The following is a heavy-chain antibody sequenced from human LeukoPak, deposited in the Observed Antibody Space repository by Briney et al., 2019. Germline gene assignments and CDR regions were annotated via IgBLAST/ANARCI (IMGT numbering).Heavy chain of an antibody. D-gene: IGHD4-17*01. V-gene: IGHV4-59*11. J-gene: IGHJ5*02. CDR3: ARGGTTVTPGLLWFDP. Sequence: PSETLSLTCSVSGGSISSHYWSWVRQPPGKGLEWIGYIYYSGSTKYNPSLKSRVTISVDTSKNQFSLKLSSVTAADTAVYYCARGGTTVTPGLLWFDPWGQGTLVTVSS. CDR1: GGSISSHY. CDR2: IYYSGST.